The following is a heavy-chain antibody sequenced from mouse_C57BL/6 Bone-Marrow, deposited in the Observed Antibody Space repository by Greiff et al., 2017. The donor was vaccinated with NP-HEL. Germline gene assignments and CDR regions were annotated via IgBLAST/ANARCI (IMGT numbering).Heavy chain of an antibody. CDR1: GFTFSSYT. D-gene: IGHD1-1*01. CDR3: ARHGRLLYYFDY. Sequence: EVKLMESGGGLVKPGGSLKLSCAASGFTFSSYTMSWVRQTPEKRLEWVATISGGGGNTYYPDSVKGRFTISSDNAKNTLYLQMSSLRSEDTALYYCARHGRLLYYFDYWGQGTTLTVSS. J-gene: IGHJ2*01. V-gene: IGHV5-9*01. CDR2: ISGGGGNT.